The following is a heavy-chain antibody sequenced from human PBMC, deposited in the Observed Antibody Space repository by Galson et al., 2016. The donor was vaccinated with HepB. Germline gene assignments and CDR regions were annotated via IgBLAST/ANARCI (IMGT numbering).Heavy chain of an antibody. CDR1: GYSFTDSY. V-gene: IGHV1-2*02. CDR3: ANIGAFNI. Sequence: CKASGYSFTDSYLHWLRQAPGQGLEWLGWINPESGATKYAPKFEARVTISRDTSINTLYMELSSLRSDDTAVYYCANIGAFNIWGQGTMVTVSS. CDR2: INPESGAT. J-gene: IGHJ3*02.